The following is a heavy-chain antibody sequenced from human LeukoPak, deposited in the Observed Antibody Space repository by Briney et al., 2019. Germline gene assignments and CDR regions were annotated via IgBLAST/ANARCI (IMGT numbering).Heavy chain of an antibody. CDR2: ISSSSSYI. J-gene: IGHJ4*02. CDR1: GFTFSSYS. V-gene: IGHV3-21*01. Sequence: GGSLRLSCAASGFTFSSYSMNWVRQAPGKGLEWVSSISSSSSYIYYADSVKGRFTISRDNAKNSLYLQMNSLRAEDTAVYYCARDVAGYCSSASCYGDFDYWGQGTLVTVSS. CDR3: ARDVAGYCSSASCYGDFDY. D-gene: IGHD2-2*01.